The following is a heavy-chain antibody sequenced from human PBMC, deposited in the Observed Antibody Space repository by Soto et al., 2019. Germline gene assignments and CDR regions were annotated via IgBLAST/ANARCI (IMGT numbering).Heavy chain of an antibody. J-gene: IGHJ4*02. Sequence: QVQLVQSGAEVKKPGSSVKVSCKASGGTFGTYLISWVRQAPGQGLQWMGGGVPISGTPNYAQKFEGRVTITADESTSTVYLELLSLRSEDAAVYYCATTPRGYTAFFDSWGQGTLVIVSS. D-gene: IGHD5-12*01. V-gene: IGHV1-69*12. CDR1: GGTFGTYL. CDR3: ATTPRGYTAFFDS. CDR2: GVPISGTP.